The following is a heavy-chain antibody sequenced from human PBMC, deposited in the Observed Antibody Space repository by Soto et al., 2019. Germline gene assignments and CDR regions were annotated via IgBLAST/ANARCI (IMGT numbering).Heavy chain of an antibody. Sequence: ILCLTYTVAGGSISSGGYYWSWIRQHPGKGLEWIGYIYYSGSTYYNPSLKSRVTISVDTSKNQFSLKLSSVTAADTAVYYCARVPGIPSPIDYWGQGTLVTVSS. V-gene: IGHV4-31*03. J-gene: IGHJ4*02. D-gene: IGHD3-10*01. CDR1: GGSISSGGYY. CDR2: IYYSGST. CDR3: ARVPGIPSPIDY.